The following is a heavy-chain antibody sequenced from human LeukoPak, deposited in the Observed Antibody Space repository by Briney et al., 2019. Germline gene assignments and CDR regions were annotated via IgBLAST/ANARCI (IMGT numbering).Heavy chain of an antibody. V-gene: IGHV4-59*01. D-gene: IGHD3-10*01. Sequence: MPSETLSLTCTVSGGSISSYYWSWIRQPPGKGLEWIGYIYYSGSTNYSPSPKSRVTISVDTSKNQFSLKLSSVTAADTAVYYCARVDYYGSGSYLFDYWGQGTLVTVSS. CDR2: IYYSGST. CDR1: GGSISSYY. CDR3: ARVDYYGSGSYLFDY. J-gene: IGHJ4*02.